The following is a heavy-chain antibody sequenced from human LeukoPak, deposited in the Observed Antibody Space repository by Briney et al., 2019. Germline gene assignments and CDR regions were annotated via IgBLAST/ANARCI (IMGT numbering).Heavy chain of an antibody. D-gene: IGHD3-16*01. CDR3: ARLIYNDYVFDY. J-gene: IGHJ4*02. V-gene: IGHV1-46*01. CDR2: INPSGGTT. CDR1: GYTFTGYY. Sequence: ASVKVSCKASGYTFTGYYIHWLRQAPGQGLEWMGIINPSGGTTSYAQKFQGRVTMTRDTSTSTVYMELTSLRSEDTAVYYCARLIYNDYVFDYWGQGTLVIVSS.